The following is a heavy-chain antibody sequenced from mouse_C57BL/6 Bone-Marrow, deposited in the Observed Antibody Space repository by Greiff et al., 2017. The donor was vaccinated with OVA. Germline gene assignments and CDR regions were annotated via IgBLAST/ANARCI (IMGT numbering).Heavy chain of an antibody. J-gene: IGHJ2*01. CDR3: ATSTGGLDY. CDR1: GFSLTSSG. D-gene: IGHD4-1*02. CDR2: IWRGGSN. Sequence: VQVVESGPGLVQPSQSLSITCTVSGFSLTSSGVHWVRQSPGKGLEWLGVIWRGGSNDYNAAFMSRLSITKDNSQSQVFFTMNSLQADDTAIYYCATSTGGLDYWGQGTTLTVSS. V-gene: IGHV2-5*01.